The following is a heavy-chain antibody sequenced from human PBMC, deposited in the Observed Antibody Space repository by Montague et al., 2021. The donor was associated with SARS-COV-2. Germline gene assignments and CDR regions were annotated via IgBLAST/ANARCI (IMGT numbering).Heavy chain of an antibody. D-gene: IGHD3-3*01. J-gene: IGHJ3*02. V-gene: IGHV4-39*01. CDR1: GSSISSSSYY. Sequence: SETLSLTCTVSGSSISSSSYYWGWIRQPPGKGLGWIGSIYYSGSTYYSPSLKSRVTISVDTSKNQFSLKLSSVTAADTAVYYCARHSGRDTIFGVVIIPDAFDXWGQGTMVTVSS. CDR3: ARHSGRDTIFGVVIIPDAFDX. CDR2: IYYSGST.